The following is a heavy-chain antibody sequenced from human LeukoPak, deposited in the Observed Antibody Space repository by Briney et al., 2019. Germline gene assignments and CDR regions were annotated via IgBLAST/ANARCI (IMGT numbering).Heavy chain of an antibody. V-gene: IGHV1-8*01. CDR1: GYTFTSYD. Sequence: ASVKVSCKASGYTFTSYDINWVQQATGQGLEWMGWMNPNSGNTGYAQKFQGRVTMTRNTSISTAYMELSSLRSEDTAVYYCARAITYYDILTGYPIGDYYMDVWGKGTTVTVSS. CDR2: MNPNSGNT. D-gene: IGHD3-9*01. J-gene: IGHJ6*03. CDR3: ARAITYYDILTGYPIGDYYMDV.